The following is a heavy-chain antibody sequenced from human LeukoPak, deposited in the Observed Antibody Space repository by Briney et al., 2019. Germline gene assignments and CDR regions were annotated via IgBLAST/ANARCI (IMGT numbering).Heavy chain of an antibody. Sequence: ASVKVSCKASGYTFTSYGISWVRQAPGQGREWMGWISAYNGNTNYAQKLQGRVTMTTDTSTSTAYMELRSLRSDDTAVYYCARGPQYYHDSSGTPHLDYWGQGTLVTVSS. CDR1: GYTFTSYG. J-gene: IGHJ4*02. CDR3: ARGPQYYHDSSGTPHLDY. D-gene: IGHD3-22*01. CDR2: ISAYNGNT. V-gene: IGHV1-18*01.